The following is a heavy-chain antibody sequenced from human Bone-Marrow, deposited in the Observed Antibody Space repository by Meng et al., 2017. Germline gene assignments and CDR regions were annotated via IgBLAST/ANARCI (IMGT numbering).Heavy chain of an antibody. J-gene: IGHJ4*02. V-gene: IGHV4-34*01. CDR2: INHSGST. CDR1: GGSFSGYY. CDR3: AGISYYYGSGSYYKSYSFDY. D-gene: IGHD3-10*01. Sequence: VQLQRWGAGLLKPSETLCLACAVYGGSFSGYYWSWIRQPPGKGLEWIGEINHSGSTNYNPSLKSRVTISVDTSKNQFSLKLSSVTAADTAVYYCAGISYYYGSGSYYKSYSFDYWGQGTLVTVSS.